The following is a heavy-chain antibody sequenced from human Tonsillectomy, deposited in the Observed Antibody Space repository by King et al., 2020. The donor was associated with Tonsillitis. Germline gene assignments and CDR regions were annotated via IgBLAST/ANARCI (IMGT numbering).Heavy chain of an antibody. D-gene: IGHD3-3*01. J-gene: IGHJ4*02. CDR1: GFTFSNYW. CDR2: IDQDGSEK. CDR3: TTFWSGYFDY. Sequence: QLVQSGGGLVQPGGSLRLSCADSGFTFSNYWMSWVRQAPGKGLEWVANIDQDGSEKFYVDSVKGRFTISRDNAKNSLYLQMNSLRAEDTAVYFCTTFWSGYFDYWGQGPLFTASS. V-gene: IGHV3-7*01.